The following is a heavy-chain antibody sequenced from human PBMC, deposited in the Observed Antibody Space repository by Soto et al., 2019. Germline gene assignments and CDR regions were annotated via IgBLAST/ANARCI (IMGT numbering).Heavy chain of an antibody. CDR3: TTGALVLGFGELWQGHNYGMDV. V-gene: IGHV3-15*07. J-gene: IGHJ6*02. CDR1: GFTFSNAW. Sequence: GGSLRLSCAASGFTFSNAWMNWVRQAPGKGLEWVGRIKSKTDGGTTDYTAPVKGRFTSSRDDSKNTLYLQMNSLKTEDTAVYYCTTGALVLGFGELWQGHNYGMDVWGQGTTVTVSS. D-gene: IGHD3-10*01. CDR2: IKSKTDGGTT.